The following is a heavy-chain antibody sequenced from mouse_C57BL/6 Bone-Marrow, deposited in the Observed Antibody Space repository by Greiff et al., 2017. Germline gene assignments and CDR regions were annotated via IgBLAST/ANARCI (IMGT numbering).Heavy chain of an antibody. D-gene: IGHD2-2*01. CDR3: ARGGYDAWFAY. Sequence: HVLLQQSGPELVKPGASVKISCKASGYAFSSSWMNWVKQRSGKGLAWIGRFYPGDGDPNYNGKFKGKAPLTADKSSSTAYMQLSSLPSEDAAVYFCARGGYDAWFAYWGQGTLVTVSA. V-gene: IGHV1-82*01. J-gene: IGHJ3*01. CDR2: FYPGDGDP. CDR1: GYAFSSSW.